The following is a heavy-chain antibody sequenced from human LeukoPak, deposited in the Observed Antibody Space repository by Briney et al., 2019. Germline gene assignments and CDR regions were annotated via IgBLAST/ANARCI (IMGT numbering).Heavy chain of an antibody. Sequence: ASVNVSCKASGYTFTGYYMHWVRQAPGQGLEWMGWINPNSGGTNYAQKFQGRVTMTRDTSISTAYTELSRLRSDDTAVYYCARDPYGTWYFDLWGRGTLVTVSS. CDR1: GYTFTGYY. CDR3: ARDPYGTWYFDL. D-gene: IGHD3-10*01. CDR2: INPNSGGT. V-gene: IGHV1-2*02. J-gene: IGHJ2*01.